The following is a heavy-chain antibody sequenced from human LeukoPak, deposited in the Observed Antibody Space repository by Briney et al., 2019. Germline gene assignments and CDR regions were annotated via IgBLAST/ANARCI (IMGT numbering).Heavy chain of an antibody. D-gene: IGHD6-19*01. Sequence: PSETLSLTCTVSGGSISSSSYYWGWIRQPPGKGLEWIGYIYYSGSTNYNPSLKSRVTISVDTSKNQFSLKLSSVTAADTAVYYCARVGSGWYPYYFDYWGQGTLVTVSS. J-gene: IGHJ4*02. CDR3: ARVGSGWYPYYFDY. V-gene: IGHV4-61*05. CDR1: GGSISSSSYY. CDR2: IYYSGST.